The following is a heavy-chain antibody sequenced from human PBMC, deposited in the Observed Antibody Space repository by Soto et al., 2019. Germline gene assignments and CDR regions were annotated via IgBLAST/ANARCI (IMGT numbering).Heavy chain of an antibody. CDR2: XXDXXXIT. Sequence: ASXKVSCKASVYTFMSYPLHWVRQAPGQXXXXXXXXXDXXXITXXSKXXXXXXXLXXXKXXXTASMEMRRLRSEETAVYYCARDLGGWPDYWGQGTLVTVSS. J-gene: IGHJ4*02. CDR3: ARDLGGWPDY. CDR1: VYTFMSYP. V-gene: IGHV1-3*01. D-gene: IGHD2-15*01.